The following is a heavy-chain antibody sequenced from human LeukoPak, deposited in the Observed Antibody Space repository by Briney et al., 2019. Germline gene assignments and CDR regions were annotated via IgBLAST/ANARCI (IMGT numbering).Heavy chain of an antibody. CDR3: ARDGQTTADY. CDR2: ISSSSSYI. V-gene: IGHV3-21*01. J-gene: IGHJ4*02. D-gene: IGHD4-17*01. Sequence: PGGSLRLSCAASGFTFSSYAMNWVRQAPGKGLEWVSSISSSSSYIYYADSVKGRFTISRDNAKNSLYLQMNSLRAEDTAVYYCARDGQTTADYWGQGTLVTVSS. CDR1: GFTFSSYA.